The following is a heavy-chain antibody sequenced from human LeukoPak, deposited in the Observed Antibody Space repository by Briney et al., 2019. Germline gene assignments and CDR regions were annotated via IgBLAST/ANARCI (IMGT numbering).Heavy chain of an antibody. D-gene: IGHD3-22*01. CDR1: GFTFSSYS. V-gene: IGHV3-21*04. CDR3: ARTPWLGYYDSSGYHVDY. Sequence: PGGSLRLSCAASGFTFSSYSMNWVRQAPGKGLEWVSSISSSSSYIYYADSVKGRFTISRDNSKNTLYLQMNSLRAEDTAVYYCARTPWLGYYDSSGYHVDYWGQGTLVTVSS. CDR2: ISSSSSYI. J-gene: IGHJ4*02.